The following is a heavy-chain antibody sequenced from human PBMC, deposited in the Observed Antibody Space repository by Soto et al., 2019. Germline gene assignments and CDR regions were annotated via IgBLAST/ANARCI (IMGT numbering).Heavy chain of an antibody. CDR1: GYSISSSYY. CDR2: IYHSGST. V-gene: IGHV4-38-2*01. CDR3: VRTARQGAVAPHWFDR. Sequence: PSETLSLTCAVSGYSISSSYYWGWIRQSPGKGLEWIGTIYHSGSTYYNPSLRSRVTISVDTSKNQFSLKLTSVTAAETAVYYCVRTARQGAVAPHWFDRWGQGTQVTVSS. J-gene: IGHJ5*02. D-gene: IGHD2-21*02.